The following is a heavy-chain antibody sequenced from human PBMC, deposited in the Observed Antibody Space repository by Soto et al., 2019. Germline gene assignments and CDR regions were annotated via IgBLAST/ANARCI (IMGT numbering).Heavy chain of an antibody. D-gene: IGHD4-17*01. CDR3: ARHNPSSSYGFYYYYYMDV. CDR2: IYYSGST. V-gene: IGHV4-39*01. J-gene: IGHJ6*03. CDR1: GGSISSSSYY. Sequence: SETLSLTCTVSGGSISSSSYYWGWIRQPPGKGLEWIGSIYYSGSTYYNPSLKSRVTISVDTSKNQFSLKLSTVTAADTAVYYCARHNPSSSYGFYYYYYMDVWGKGTTVTVSS.